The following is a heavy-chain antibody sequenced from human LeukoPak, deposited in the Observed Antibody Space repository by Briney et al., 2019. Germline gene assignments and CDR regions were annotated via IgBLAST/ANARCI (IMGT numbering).Heavy chain of an antibody. D-gene: IGHD3-9*01. CDR2: FDPEDGET. CDR1: GYTLTELS. V-gene: IGHV1-24*01. CDR3: ATPLRYFDWSLGPQSRLDAFDI. Sequence: GASVKVSCKVSGYTLTELSMHWVRQAPGKGLEWMGGFDPEDGETIYAQKFQGRVTMTEDTSTDTAYMELSSLRSEDTAVYYCATPLRYFDWSLGPQSRLDAFDIWGQGTMVTVSS. J-gene: IGHJ3*02.